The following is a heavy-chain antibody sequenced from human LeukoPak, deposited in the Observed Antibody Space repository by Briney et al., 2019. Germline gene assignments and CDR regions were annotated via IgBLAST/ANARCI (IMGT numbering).Heavy chain of an antibody. CDR2: ISSSSSTI. CDR3: ARFYSSSSVGFDY. CDR1: GFTFSSYS. Sequence: GGSLRLSCAASGFTFSSYSMNWVRQAPGKGLEWVSYISSSSSTIYYADSVKGRFTISRDNAKNSLCLQMNSLRAEDTAVYYCARFYSSSSVGFDYWGQGTLVTVSS. J-gene: IGHJ4*02. D-gene: IGHD6-6*01. V-gene: IGHV3-48*01.